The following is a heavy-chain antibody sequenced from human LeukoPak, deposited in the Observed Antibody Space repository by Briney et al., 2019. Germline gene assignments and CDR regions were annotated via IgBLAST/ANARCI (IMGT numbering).Heavy chain of an antibody. J-gene: IGHJ4*02. CDR1: GGSFSGYY. Sequence: PSETLSLTCAVYGGSFSGYYWSWIRLPPGKGLEWIGEINHSGSTNYNPSLKSRVTISVDTSKNQFSLKLSSVTAADTAVYYCARQGSYGDYMLVDYWGQGTRVTVSS. CDR3: ARQGSYGDYMLVDY. CDR2: INHSGST. V-gene: IGHV4-34*01. D-gene: IGHD4-17*01.